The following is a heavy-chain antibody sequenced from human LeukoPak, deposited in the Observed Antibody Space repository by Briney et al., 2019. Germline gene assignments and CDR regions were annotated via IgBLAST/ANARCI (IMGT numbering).Heavy chain of an antibody. V-gene: IGHV3-11*04. D-gene: IGHD2-2*01. CDR2: ISSSGSTI. CDR1: GFTFSDYY. Sequence: GGSLRLSCAASGFTFSDYYMSWIRQAPGKGLEWVSYISSSGSTIYYADSVKGRFTISRDNAKNSLYLQMNSLRAEDTAVYYCARVRYCSSTSCYPWYAFDIWGQGTMVTVSS. CDR3: ARVRYCSSTSCYPWYAFDI. J-gene: IGHJ3*02.